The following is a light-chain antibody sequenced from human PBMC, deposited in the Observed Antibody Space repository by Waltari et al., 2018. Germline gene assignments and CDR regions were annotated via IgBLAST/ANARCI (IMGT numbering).Light chain of an antibody. Sequence: EIVLTQSPATLSLSPGERATVSCRASQSIDSSLGWYQHKPGQPPRLLIYDASIRATDIPARFSGSGSGTDFTLTITSLEPEDFAVYYCQQRSTWPPSVTFGQGTKLEI. V-gene: IGKV3-11*01. CDR1: QSIDSS. CDR3: QQRSTWPPSVT. J-gene: IGKJ2*01. CDR2: DAS.